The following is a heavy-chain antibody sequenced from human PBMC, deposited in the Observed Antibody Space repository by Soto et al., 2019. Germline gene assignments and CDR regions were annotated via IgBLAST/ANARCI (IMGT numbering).Heavy chain of an antibody. CDR3: ARDLAAAHSYGMEV. D-gene: IGHD6-13*01. J-gene: IGHJ6*04. CDR1: GDSVSSNSAA. Sequence: PSHTLSLTCAISGDSVSSNSAAWNLIRQSPSRGLEWLGRTYYRSKWYNDYAVSVKSRITINPDTSKNQFSLQLNSVTPEDTAVYYCARDLAAAHSYGMEVWGKGTKVTVSS. CDR2: TYYRSKWYN. V-gene: IGHV6-1*01.